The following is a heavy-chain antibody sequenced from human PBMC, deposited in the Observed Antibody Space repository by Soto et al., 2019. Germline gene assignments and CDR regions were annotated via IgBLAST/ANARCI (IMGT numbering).Heavy chain of an antibody. V-gene: IGHV1-8*01. CDR2: INPNSGNI. J-gene: IGHJ4*02. D-gene: IGHD3-10*01. CDR3: ARGRASGSYYLLDY. Sequence: GASVKVSCKASGNTFTSYEMNWVRQATGHGLEWMGWINPNSGNIGYAQKFQGRVTMTRDTAIRTAYMEVSRLRSDDTAVYYCARGRASGSYYLLDYWGQGTLVTVSS. CDR1: GNTFTSYE.